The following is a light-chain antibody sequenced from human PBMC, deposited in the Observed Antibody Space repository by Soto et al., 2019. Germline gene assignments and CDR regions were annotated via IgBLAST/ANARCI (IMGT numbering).Light chain of an antibody. CDR1: SSDVGAYNS. V-gene: IGLV2-14*02. CDR2: KGT. Sequence: QSALAQPASVSGSPGQSITISCTGTSSDVGAYNSVSWYQQHPHRAPQVIIYKGTQRPSGVSSRFSGSKSGNTASLTISWLQAEDEADYYCNSYTSASTYVFGTGTKVTVL. J-gene: IGLJ1*01. CDR3: NSYTSASTYV.